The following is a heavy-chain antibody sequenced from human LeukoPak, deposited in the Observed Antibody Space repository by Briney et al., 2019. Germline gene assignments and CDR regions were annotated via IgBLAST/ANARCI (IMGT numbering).Heavy chain of an antibody. CDR3: ARDHHDSSGFDY. D-gene: IGHD3-22*01. CDR2: IYYSGST. J-gene: IGHJ4*02. V-gene: IGHV4-59*01. CDR1: GGSISSYY. Sequence: SETLSLTCTVSGGSISSYYWSWIRQPPGKGLEWIGYIYYSGSTNYNPSLKSRVTISVDTSKNQFSLKLSSVTAADTVVYYCARDHHDSSGFDYWGQGTLVTVSS.